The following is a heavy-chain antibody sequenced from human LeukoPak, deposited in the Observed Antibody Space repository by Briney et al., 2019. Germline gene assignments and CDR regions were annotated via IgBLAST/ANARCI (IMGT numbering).Heavy chain of an antibody. CDR2: INHSGST. D-gene: IGHD2-2*02. Sequence: SETLSLTCAVYGGSFSGYYWSWIRQPPGKGLEWLGEINHSGSTNYNPSLKSRVTISVDTSKNQFSLKLSSVTAADTAVYYCARGRIVVVPAAIIIKWYYYYYMDVWGKGTTVTVSS. CDR3: ARGRIVVVPAAIIIKWYYYYYMDV. V-gene: IGHV4-34*01. CDR1: GGSFSGYY. J-gene: IGHJ6*03.